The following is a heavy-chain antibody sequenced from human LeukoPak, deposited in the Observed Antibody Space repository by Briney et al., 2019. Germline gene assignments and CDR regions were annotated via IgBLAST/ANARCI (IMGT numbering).Heavy chain of an antibody. D-gene: IGHD6-6*01. CDR1: GITLSNYG. J-gene: IGHJ4*02. CDR2: IGCSGGGT. V-gene: IGHV3-23*01. Sequence: SGVSLTLSCAVSGITLSNYGMRWVRQAPGKGLEWVAGIGCSGGGTTYGDSVKGRFTISRDNPKNTLYLQMNSLRAEDTAVYYCARRGGSSSRRSPVDYWGQGTLVTVSS. CDR3: ARRGGSSSRRSPVDY.